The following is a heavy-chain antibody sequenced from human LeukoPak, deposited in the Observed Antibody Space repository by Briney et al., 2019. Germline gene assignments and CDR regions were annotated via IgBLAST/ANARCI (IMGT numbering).Heavy chain of an antibody. CDR1: GFTFSSYS. Sequence: GGSLRLSCAASGFTFSSYSMNWVRQAPGKGLEWVSAISGSGGSTYYADSVKGRFTISRDNSKNTLYLQMNSLRAEDTAVYYCAKDIYGSGSGDFDYWGQGTLVTVSS. V-gene: IGHV3-23*01. CDR2: ISGSGGST. CDR3: AKDIYGSGSGDFDY. J-gene: IGHJ4*02. D-gene: IGHD3-10*01.